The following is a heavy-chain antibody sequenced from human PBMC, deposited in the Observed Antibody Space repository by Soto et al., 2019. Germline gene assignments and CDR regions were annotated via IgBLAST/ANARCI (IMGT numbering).Heavy chain of an antibody. CDR1: GYTFTGYY. D-gene: IGHD4-17*01. V-gene: IGHV1-2*04. J-gene: IGHJ4*02. CDR3: ARGPRSRTTVTTADY. Sequence: ASVKVSCKASGYTFTGYYMHWVRQAPGQGLEWMGWINPNSGGTNYAQKFQGWVTMTRDTSISTAYMELSRLRSDDTAVYYCARGPRSRTTVTTADYWGQGTLVTVSS. CDR2: INPNSGGT.